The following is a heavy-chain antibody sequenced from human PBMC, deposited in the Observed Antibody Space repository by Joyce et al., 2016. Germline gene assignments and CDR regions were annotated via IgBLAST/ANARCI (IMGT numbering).Heavy chain of an antibody. J-gene: IGHJ4*02. V-gene: IGHV3-30*18. CDR3: AKDRETSAVLDF. CDR1: GFTFRSYG. CDR2: ISNDGKNK. Sequence: QAQLVESGGGVVQPGRSLRLSCAVSGFTFRSYGMHWVRQAPAKGLEWVAVISNDGKNKNYVDSVKGRFTVSRDNSKKILSLQMNSLRPEDTAVYYCAKDRETSAVLDFWGQGTPVTVSS. D-gene: IGHD6-25*01.